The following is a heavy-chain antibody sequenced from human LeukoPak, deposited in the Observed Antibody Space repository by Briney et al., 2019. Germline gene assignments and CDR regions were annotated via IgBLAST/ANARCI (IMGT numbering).Heavy chain of an antibody. CDR2: IIPIFGTA. D-gene: IGHD3-10*01. V-gene: IGHV1-69*13. CDR1: GGTFSSYA. J-gene: IGHJ3*02. Sequence: ASVKVSCKASGGTFSSYAISWVRQAPGQGLEWMGGIIPIFGTANYAQKFQGRVTITADESTSTAYMELNSLRSEDTAVYYCARDSYGSGSYPNDAFDIWGQGTMVTVSS. CDR3: ARDSYGSGSYPNDAFDI.